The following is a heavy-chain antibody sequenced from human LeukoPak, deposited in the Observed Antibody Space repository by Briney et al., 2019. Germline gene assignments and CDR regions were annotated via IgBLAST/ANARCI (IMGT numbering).Heavy chain of an antibody. D-gene: IGHD2-21*02. CDR1: GFTFSTYG. CDR2: IRYDADNK. Sequence: PGGSLRLSCAASGFTFSTYGMHWVRQAPGKGLEWVAFIRYDADNKYYADSVRGRFTISRDNSKNTLFLQMNSLRAEDTAVYYCAKALGGYYYFDFWGQEPWSPSPQ. CDR3: AKALGGYYYFDF. V-gene: IGHV3-30*02. J-gene: IGHJ4*01.